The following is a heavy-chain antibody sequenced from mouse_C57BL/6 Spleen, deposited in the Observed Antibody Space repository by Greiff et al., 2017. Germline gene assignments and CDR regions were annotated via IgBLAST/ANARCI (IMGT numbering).Heavy chain of an antibody. J-gene: IGHJ1*03. CDR3: ARDGRAYFDV. Sequence: EVMLVESGGGLVKPGGSLKLSCAASGFTFSDYGMHWVRQAPEKGLEWVAYISSGSSTIYYADTVKGRFTISRDNAKNTLFLQMTSLRSEDTAMYYCARDGRAYFDVWGTGTTVTVSS. V-gene: IGHV5-17*01. D-gene: IGHD1-1*01. CDR2: ISSGSSTI. CDR1: GFTFSDYG.